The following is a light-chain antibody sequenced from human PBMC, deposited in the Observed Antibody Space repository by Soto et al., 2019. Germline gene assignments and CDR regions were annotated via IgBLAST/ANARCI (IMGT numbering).Light chain of an antibody. J-gene: IGKJ4*01. CDR2: DAS. V-gene: IGKV3-11*01. Sequence: EIVLTQSPATLSLSPGERATLSCRASQSVSTYLTWYQLKPGQAPRLLIYDASKRATGIPARFSGSGSGADFTLTISSLEPEDFAVYFCQQRSNWPVTFGRGTKVEIK. CDR1: QSVSTY. CDR3: QQRSNWPVT.